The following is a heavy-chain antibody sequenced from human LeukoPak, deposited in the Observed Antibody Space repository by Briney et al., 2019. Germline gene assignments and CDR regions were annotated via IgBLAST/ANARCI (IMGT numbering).Heavy chain of an antibody. CDR3: ARVSRVAAAVFDP. Sequence: ASVKVSCKASGGTFSSYTINWVRQAPGQGLEWMGGIIPIFGTANYAQKFQGRVTITADESTSTAYMELSSLRSEDTAVYYCARVSRVAAAVFDPWGQGTLVTVSS. V-gene: IGHV1-69*13. CDR1: GGTFSSYT. D-gene: IGHD6-13*01. CDR2: IIPIFGTA. J-gene: IGHJ5*02.